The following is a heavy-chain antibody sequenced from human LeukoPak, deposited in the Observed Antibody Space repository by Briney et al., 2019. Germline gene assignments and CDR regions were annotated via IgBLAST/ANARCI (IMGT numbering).Heavy chain of an antibody. CDR3: ARELGYCSSTSCYYRAFDI. V-gene: IGHV4-39*07. D-gene: IGHD2-2*01. J-gene: IGHJ3*02. CDR2: IYYSGST. CDR1: GGSISSSSYY. Sequence: SETLSLTFTVSGGSISSSSYYWGWIRQPPGKGLEWIGSIYYSGSTYYNPSLKSRVTISADTAKNQFSLKLSSVTAADTAVYYCARELGYCSSTSCYYRAFDIWGQGTMVTVSS.